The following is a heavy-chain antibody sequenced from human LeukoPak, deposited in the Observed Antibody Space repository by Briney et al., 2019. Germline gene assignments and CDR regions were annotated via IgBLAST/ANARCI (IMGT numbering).Heavy chain of an antibody. J-gene: IGHJ4*02. CDR3: ARSGRGTYYYFGL. CDR1: GYTFTSYG. CDR2: ISGSNGNT. Sequence: ASVKVSCKASGYTFTSYGISWVRQAPGQGLEWMGWISGSNGNTNYAQKFQGRVSMTADASTGTAYLELRSLRSDDTAVYYCARSGRGTYYYFGLWGQGTLVTVSS. D-gene: IGHD1-26*01. V-gene: IGHV1-18*01.